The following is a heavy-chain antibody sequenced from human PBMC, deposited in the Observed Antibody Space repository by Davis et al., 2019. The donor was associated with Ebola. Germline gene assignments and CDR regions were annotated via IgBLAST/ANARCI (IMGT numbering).Heavy chain of an antibody. V-gene: IGHV1-3*01. Sequence: ASVKVSCKASGYTFISYTLHRVRQAPGQRLEWMGWINVGNGNTKYSQKFQGRVTITRDTSANTAYMELSSLRSEDTAVYYCARDKFYFDTSGYFEYWGQGTLVAVSS. CDR3: ARDKFYFDTSGYFEY. CDR1: GYTFISYT. CDR2: INVGNGNT. J-gene: IGHJ4*02. D-gene: IGHD3-22*01.